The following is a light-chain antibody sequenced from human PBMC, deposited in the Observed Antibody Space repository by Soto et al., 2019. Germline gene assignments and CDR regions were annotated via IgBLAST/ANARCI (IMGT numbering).Light chain of an antibody. Sequence: QPASVSGSPGQSITIPCTGTSSDIGNYNSVSWYQQHPGKAPKLIIFEVTNRPSGISDRFSGSKSGNTASLTISGLQADDEAVYYCGSYTTYRPYVFGSGTKVTVL. CDR3: GSYTTYRPYV. J-gene: IGLJ1*01. V-gene: IGLV2-14*01. CDR1: SSDIGNYNS. CDR2: EVT.